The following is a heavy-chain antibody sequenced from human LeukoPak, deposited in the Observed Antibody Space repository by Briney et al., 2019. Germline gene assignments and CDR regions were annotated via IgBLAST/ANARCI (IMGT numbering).Heavy chain of an antibody. CDR2: INPSGGST. CDR1: GYTFTSYY. CDR3: ARDRGLGLADS. D-gene: IGHD3-16*01. Sequence: ASVKVSCKASGYTFTSYYMHWVQQAPGQGLEWMGIINPSGGSTSYAQKFQGRVTMTRDTSTSTVYMELSSLRSEDTAVYYCARDRGLGLADSWGQGTLVSVSS. V-gene: IGHV1-46*01. J-gene: IGHJ4*02.